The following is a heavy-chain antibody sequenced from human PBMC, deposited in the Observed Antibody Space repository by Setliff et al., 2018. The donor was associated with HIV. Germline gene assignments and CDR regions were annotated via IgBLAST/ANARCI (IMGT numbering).Heavy chain of an antibody. CDR3: ARLRLYNSALDY. Sequence: GGSLRLSCAASGFTVSTYYMSWVRQAPGKGLEWVSTIYSDGSTYHADSVNGRFTLSRDISENALYLQIDRLRPEDTAVYYCARLRLYNSALDYWGQGTLVTVSS. D-gene: IGHD3-10*01. J-gene: IGHJ4*02. CDR2: IYSDGST. V-gene: IGHV3-66*02. CDR1: GFTVSTYY.